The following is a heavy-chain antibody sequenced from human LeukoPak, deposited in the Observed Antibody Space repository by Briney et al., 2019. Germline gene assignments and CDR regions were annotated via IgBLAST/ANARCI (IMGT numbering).Heavy chain of an antibody. CDR3: TGVVGSRYFDS. J-gene: IGHJ4*02. CDR2: LFTRGST. CDR1: GGSISSYY. V-gene: IGHV4-4*07. Sequence: SETLSLTCTVSGGSISSYYWSWIRQPPGKGLEWIGRLFTRGSTTYNPSLESRVTMSADTSKNQLSLEVRSVTAADTAVYYCTGVVGSRYFDSWGPGTLVTVSS. D-gene: IGHD1-26*01.